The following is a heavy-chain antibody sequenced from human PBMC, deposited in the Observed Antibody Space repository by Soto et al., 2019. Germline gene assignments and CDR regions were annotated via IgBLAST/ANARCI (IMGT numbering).Heavy chain of an antibody. CDR3: ARLGSSGYYSFSRGFYAPPPDY. CDR2: ISAYNGNT. J-gene: IGHJ4*02. Sequence: QVQLVQSGAEVKKPGASVKVSCKASGYTFTSYGISWVRQAPGQGLEWMGWISAYNGNTNYAQKPQGRLPMTTDPSTSTAYLELRSLRSDDTAVYYLARLGSSGYYSFSRGFYAPPPDYWGPGTLVTVSS. CDR1: GYTFTSYG. V-gene: IGHV1-18*01. D-gene: IGHD3-22*01.